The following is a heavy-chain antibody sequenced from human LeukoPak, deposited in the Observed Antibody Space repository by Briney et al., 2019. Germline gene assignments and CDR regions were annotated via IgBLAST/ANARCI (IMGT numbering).Heavy chain of an antibody. CDR1: GFTFTSYG. CDR2: ISSTSSFI. CDR3: ATETHQDPFGY. Sequence: GRSLRLSCAASGFTFTSYGMHWVRQAPGKGLEWVSSISSTSSFIYYADSVKGRFTISRDNAKNSLYLQMSGLRAVDTAVYYCATETHQDPFGYWGQGTLVTVSS. D-gene: IGHD2-15*01. V-gene: IGHV3-21*01. J-gene: IGHJ4*02.